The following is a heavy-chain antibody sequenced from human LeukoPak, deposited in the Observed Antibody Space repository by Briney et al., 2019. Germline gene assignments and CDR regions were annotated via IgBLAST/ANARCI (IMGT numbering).Heavy chain of an antibody. Sequence: GGSLRLSCAASGFTFSSYWMSWVRQVPGKGLEWVANIKQDGSQKYYVDSVKGRFTISRDNAKNSLYLQLNSLRAEDTAVYYCAKDLRAVTGRGPFDYWGQGTLVTVSS. D-gene: IGHD6-19*01. J-gene: IGHJ4*02. CDR1: GFTFSSYW. CDR3: AKDLRAVTGRGPFDY. V-gene: IGHV3-7*03. CDR2: IKQDGSQK.